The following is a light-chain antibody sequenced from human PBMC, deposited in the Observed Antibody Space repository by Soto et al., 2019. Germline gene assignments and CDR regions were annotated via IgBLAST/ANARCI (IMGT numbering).Light chain of an antibody. CDR3: QHRSNWPLT. CDR1: QSVSSY. CDR2: DAS. Sequence: EIVMTHSPATLSVSPCERGTLSFRASQSVSSYLAWYQQKPGQAPRLLIYDASNRATGIPARFSGSGSGTDFTLTISGLEPEDFAVYYCQHRSNWPLTFGGGTKVDI. J-gene: IGKJ4*01. V-gene: IGKV3-11*01.